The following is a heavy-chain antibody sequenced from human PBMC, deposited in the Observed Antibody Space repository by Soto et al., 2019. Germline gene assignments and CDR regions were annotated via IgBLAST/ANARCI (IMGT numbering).Heavy chain of an antibody. J-gene: IGHJ5*02. CDR2: INAGNGNT. CDR1: GYTFTSYA. D-gene: IGHD6-13*01. V-gene: IGHV1-3*01. Sequence: GASVKVSCKASGYTFTSYAMHWVRQAPGQRLEWMGWINAGNGNTKYSQKFQGRVTITRDTSASTAYMELSSLRSDDTAVYYCARAPRSSWYAPWGQGTLVTVSS. CDR3: ARAPRSSWYAP.